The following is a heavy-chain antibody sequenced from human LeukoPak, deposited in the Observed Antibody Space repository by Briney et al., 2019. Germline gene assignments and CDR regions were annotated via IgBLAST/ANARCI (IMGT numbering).Heavy chain of an antibody. CDR2: ISGSGGST. Sequence: GGSLRLSCAASGFTFSSYAMSWVRQAPGKGLEWVSAISGSGGSTYYADSVKGRFTISRDNSKNTLYLQMNSLRAEDTAVYYCAKGPYYYDSSGYYYDYWGQGTLVTVSP. CDR1: GFTFSSYA. CDR3: AKGPYYYDSSGYYYDY. D-gene: IGHD3-22*01. V-gene: IGHV3-23*01. J-gene: IGHJ4*02.